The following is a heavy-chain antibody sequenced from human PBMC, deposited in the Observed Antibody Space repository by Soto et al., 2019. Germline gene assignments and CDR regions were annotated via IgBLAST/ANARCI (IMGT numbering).Heavy chain of an antibody. CDR3: ARDRQWLDF. V-gene: IGHV1-2*04. J-gene: IGHJ4*02. CDR2: INPNSGGT. Sequence: QVQLVQAGAEVKKPGASVKVSCKASGYTCSGYYIHWVRQAPGQGLEWMGWINPNSGGTNYAQKLEGWVNLVRDTPIRTVSMELSRLRSDATAGYYCARDRQWLDFWGKGTLVTVSS. D-gene: IGHD6-19*01. CDR1: GYTCSGYY.